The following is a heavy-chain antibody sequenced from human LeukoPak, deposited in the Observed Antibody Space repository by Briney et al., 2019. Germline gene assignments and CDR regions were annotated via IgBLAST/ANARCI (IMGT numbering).Heavy chain of an antibody. CDR3: ARERTTFGSRGFVFDS. V-gene: IGHV3-7*01. CDR1: GFTFSNHW. Sequence: GGSLRLSCVASGFTFSNHWMSWVRQAPGKGLEWVANIKVDGSERYYGVSAKGRFTISRDNSKNALFVQMNNLQAEDTAVYYCARERTTFGSRGFVFDSWGQGTMVAVSS. J-gene: IGHJ3*02. D-gene: IGHD3-10*01. CDR2: IKVDGSER.